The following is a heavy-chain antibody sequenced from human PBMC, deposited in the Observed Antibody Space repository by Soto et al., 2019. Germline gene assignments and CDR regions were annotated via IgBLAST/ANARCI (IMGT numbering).Heavy chain of an antibody. CDR1: GGTFSSYA. Sequence: GASVKVSCKASGGTFSSYAISWVRQAPGQGLEWMGGIIPIFGTANYAQKHQGRVTMNTDTSTSTAYMEMRSLRSDDTAVYYCSFDITSGVLMVYPSAGYYYMDVWGKGTTVTVSS. CDR3: SFDITSGVLMVYPSAGYYYMDV. CDR2: IIPIFGTA. V-gene: IGHV1-69*05. D-gene: IGHD2-8*01. J-gene: IGHJ6*03.